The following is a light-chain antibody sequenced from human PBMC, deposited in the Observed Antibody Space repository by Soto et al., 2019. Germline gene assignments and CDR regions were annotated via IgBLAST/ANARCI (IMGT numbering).Light chain of an antibody. J-gene: IGKJ5*01. CDR3: QQYNNWPFS. V-gene: IGKV3-15*01. CDR1: QSVSSY. Sequence: EIVLTQSPATLSLSPGERATLSCRASQSVSSYLAWYQQKPGQAPRLLIYDISTRATGVPARFSGSGSGTEFTLTISGLQSEDFALYFCQQYNNWPFSFGQGTRLEIK. CDR2: DIS.